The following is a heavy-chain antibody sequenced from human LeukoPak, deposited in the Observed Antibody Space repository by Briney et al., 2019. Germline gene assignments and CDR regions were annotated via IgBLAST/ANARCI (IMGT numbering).Heavy chain of an antibody. J-gene: IGHJ4*02. CDR1: GGSISSYY. D-gene: IGHD2-15*01. Sequence: SETLSLTCTVSGGSISSYYWSWIRQPPGKGLEWTGYIYYSGSTNYNPSLKSRVTISVDTSKNQFSLKLSSVTAADTAVYYCARYCSGGSCHPTGGGAQIDYWGQGTLVTVSS. CDR2: IYYSGST. CDR3: ARYCSGGSCHPTGGGAQIDY. V-gene: IGHV4-59*01.